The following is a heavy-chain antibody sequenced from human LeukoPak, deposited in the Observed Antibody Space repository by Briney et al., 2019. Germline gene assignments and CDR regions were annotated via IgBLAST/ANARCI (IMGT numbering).Heavy chain of an antibody. CDR1: GFTFSSYA. J-gene: IGHJ4*02. CDR2: ISGSGGGT. Sequence: TGGSLRLSCAASGFTFSSYAMSWVRQAPGKGLEWVSSISGSGGGTYYAESVKGRFTISRDNSKNTLYLQMNSLRAEDTAVYYCAKKSSSWYGEFDYWGQGTLVTVSS. D-gene: IGHD6-13*01. CDR3: AKKSSSWYGEFDY. V-gene: IGHV3-23*01.